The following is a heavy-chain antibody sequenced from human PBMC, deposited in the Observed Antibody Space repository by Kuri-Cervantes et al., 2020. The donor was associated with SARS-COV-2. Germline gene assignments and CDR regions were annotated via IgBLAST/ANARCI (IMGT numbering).Heavy chain of an antibody. CDR2: IKSKTDGGTT. CDR1: GFTFSNAW. J-gene: IGHJ6*02. CDR3: ARAEKRTIFGVVNYYYYGMDV. V-gene: IGHV3-15*01. D-gene: IGHD3-3*01. Sequence: GGSLRLSCAASGFTFSNAWMSWVRQAPGKGLEWVGRIKSKTDGGTTDYAAPVKGRFTISRDDSKNTLYLQMNSLRAEDTAVYYCARAEKRTIFGVVNYYYYGMDVWGQGTTVTVSS.